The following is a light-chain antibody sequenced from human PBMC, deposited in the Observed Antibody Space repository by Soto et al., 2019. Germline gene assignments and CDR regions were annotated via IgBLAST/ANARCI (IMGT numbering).Light chain of an antibody. V-gene: IGKV3-15*01. CDR3: QQYNIWPYT. Sequence: EIVMTQSPATLSVSPGDRATLSCRASQSVASNLAWYQQKVGQAPRLLLYGASTRATGIPARFSVDGSGTEFTLTISSLQSEDFAVYFCQQYNIWPYTFGQGTKLEIK. CDR2: GAS. J-gene: IGKJ2*01. CDR1: QSVASN.